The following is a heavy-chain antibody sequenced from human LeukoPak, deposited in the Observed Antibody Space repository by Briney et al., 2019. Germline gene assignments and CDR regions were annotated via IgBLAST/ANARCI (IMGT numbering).Heavy chain of an antibody. Sequence: SVKVSCKASGGTFSSYAISWVRQAPGQGLEWMGGIIPIFGTANYAQKFQGRVTITADESTSTAYMELSSLRSEDTAVYYCAREGPKYGDYFDYWGQGTLVTVSS. J-gene: IGHJ4*02. CDR2: IIPIFGTA. V-gene: IGHV1-69*13. D-gene: IGHD4-17*01. CDR3: AREGPKYGDYFDY. CDR1: GGTFSSYA.